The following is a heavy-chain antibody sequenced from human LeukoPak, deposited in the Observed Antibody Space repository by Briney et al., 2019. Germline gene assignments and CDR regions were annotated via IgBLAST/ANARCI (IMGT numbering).Heavy chain of an antibody. V-gene: IGHV1-18*01. J-gene: IGHJ3*02. D-gene: IGHD3-16*01. Sequence: ASVKVSCKASGYTFTSYGISWVRQAPGQGLEWMGWISAYNGNTNYAQKLQGRVTMTTDTSTSTAYMELRSLRSDDTAVYYCARLPRDYVWGSIAFDIWGQGTMVTVSS. CDR2: ISAYNGNT. CDR3: ARLPRDYVWGSIAFDI. CDR1: GYTFTSYG.